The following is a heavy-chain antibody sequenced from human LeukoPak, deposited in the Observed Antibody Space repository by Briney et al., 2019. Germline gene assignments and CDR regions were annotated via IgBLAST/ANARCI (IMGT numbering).Heavy chain of an antibody. V-gene: IGHV4-34*01. D-gene: IGHD6-13*01. CDR2: INHSGST. CDR1: GGSFSGYY. Sequence: PSETLSLTCAVYGGSFSGYYWSWIRQPPGKGLEWIGEINHSGSTNYNPSLKSRVTISVDTSKNQSSLKLSSVTAADTAVYYCARSSVLLAAAAHRGKYFQHWGQGTLVTVSS. CDR3: ARSSVLLAAAAHRGKYFQH. J-gene: IGHJ1*01.